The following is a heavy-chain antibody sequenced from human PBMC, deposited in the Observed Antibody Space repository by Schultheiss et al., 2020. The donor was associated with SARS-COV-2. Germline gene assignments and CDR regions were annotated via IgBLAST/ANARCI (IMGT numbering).Heavy chain of an antibody. CDR1: GFTFSGSA. V-gene: IGHV3-33*08. CDR3: ARRSNPWIQLWRGGWFDP. CDR2: IWYDGSNK. J-gene: IGHJ5*02. Sequence: GGSLRLSCAASGFTFSGSAMHWVRQAPGKGLEWVAVIWYDGSNKYYADSVKGRFTISRDNSKNTLYLQMNSLRAEDTAVYYCARRSNPWIQLWRGGWFDPWGQGTLVTVSS. D-gene: IGHD5-18*01.